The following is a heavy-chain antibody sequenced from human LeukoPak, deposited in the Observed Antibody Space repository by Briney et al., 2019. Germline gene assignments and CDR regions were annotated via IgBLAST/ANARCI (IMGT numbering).Heavy chain of an antibody. CDR2: ISATSTYT. D-gene: IGHD2-15*01. V-gene: IGHV3-21*01. J-gene: IGHJ4*02. CDR3: TREFCSGGSCYSGGY. Sequence: PGGSLILSYAASGFSFSTYSMYWFRQGQGKWLEWVSSISATSTYTYYADSLKGRFSISRDNAKNSVYLQMNSLRAEDTAVYYCTREFCSGGSCYSGGYWGQGALVTVSS. CDR1: GFSFSTYS.